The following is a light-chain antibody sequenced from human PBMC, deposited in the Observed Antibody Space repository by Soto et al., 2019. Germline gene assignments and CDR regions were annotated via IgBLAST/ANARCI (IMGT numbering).Light chain of an antibody. V-gene: IGLV4-69*01. J-gene: IGLJ2*01. Sequence: QSVLTQSPSASASLGASVKITCTLSSGHSSYAIAWHQQQPEKGPRYLMKLNSDGSHSKGAGIPDRFSGSSSGAERSLTISSLQSEDEAYYYCQTWGTGIQVVFGGGTKLTVL. CDR3: QTWGTGIQVV. CDR1: SGHSSYA. CDR2: LNSDGSH.